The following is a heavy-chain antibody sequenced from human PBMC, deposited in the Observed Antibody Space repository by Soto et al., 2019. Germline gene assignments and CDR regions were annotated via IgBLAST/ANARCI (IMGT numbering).Heavy chain of an antibody. CDR1: GFTFSSYS. Sequence: GGSLRLSCAASGFTFSSYSMNWVRQAPGKGLEWASYISSSSSTIYYADSVKGRFTISRDNAKNSLYLQMNSLRDEDTAVYYCARDPYYYDSSGYYDTSTAFDYWGQGTLVTVSS. V-gene: IGHV3-48*02. CDR2: ISSSSSTI. CDR3: ARDPYYYDSSGYYDTSTAFDY. D-gene: IGHD3-22*01. J-gene: IGHJ4*02.